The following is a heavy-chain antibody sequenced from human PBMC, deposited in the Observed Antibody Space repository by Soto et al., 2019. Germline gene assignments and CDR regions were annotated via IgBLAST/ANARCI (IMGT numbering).Heavy chain of an antibody. J-gene: IGHJ4*02. CDR3: AKGVPLDY. D-gene: IGHD3-10*01. Sequence: LRLSCAASGFIFSSYALMWVRQAPGKGLDWVSAISGSGASTHDADSVKGRFTISRDNSKDTVYLQMNRLSPEDTAVYYCAKGVPLDYWGQGILVTV. V-gene: IGHV3-23*01. CDR1: GFIFSSYA. CDR2: ISGSGAST.